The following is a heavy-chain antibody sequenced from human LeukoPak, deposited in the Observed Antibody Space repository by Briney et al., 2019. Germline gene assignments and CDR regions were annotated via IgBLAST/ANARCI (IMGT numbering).Heavy chain of an antibody. Sequence: ASAKVSCKASGYTFTDYYMHCVRQAPGQGLEWMGRINPNSGGTNYAQTFQGRVTMTRDTSISTAYMELSRLRSDDTAVYYCARSSYDYVWGTGYAFDIWGQGTMVTVSS. V-gene: IGHV1-2*06. CDR3: ARSSYDYVWGTGYAFDI. CDR1: GYTFTDYY. CDR2: INPNSGGT. D-gene: IGHD3-16*01. J-gene: IGHJ3*02.